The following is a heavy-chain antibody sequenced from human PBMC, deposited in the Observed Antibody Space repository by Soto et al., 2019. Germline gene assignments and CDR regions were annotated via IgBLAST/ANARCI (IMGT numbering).Heavy chain of an antibody. J-gene: IGHJ4*02. V-gene: IGHV4-34*01. CDR3: ATEGGSTAAAGTYY. Sequence: SETLSLTCAVYGGSFSGYYWSWIRQPPGKGLEWIVEINHSGSTNYNPSLKSRVTISVDTSKNQFSLKLSSVTAADTAVYYCATEGGSTAAAGTYYWGQGTLVTVSS. CDR1: GGSFSGYY. CDR2: INHSGST. D-gene: IGHD6-13*01.